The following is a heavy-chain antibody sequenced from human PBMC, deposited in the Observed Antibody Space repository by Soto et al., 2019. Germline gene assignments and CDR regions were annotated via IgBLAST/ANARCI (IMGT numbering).Heavy chain of an antibody. J-gene: IGHJ4*02. V-gene: IGHV1-8*01. CDR1: GYTFTSLD. D-gene: IGHD5-12*01. CDR3: ARVRTPLKYSGYDLSY. CDR2: MNPNSGNT. Sequence: ASVKVSCKASGYTFTSLDINWVRQATGQGLEWMGWMNPNSGNTGYAQKFQGRVTMTRNTSISTAYMELSSLRSDDTAVYYCARVRTPLKYSGYDLSYWGQGTLVTVS.